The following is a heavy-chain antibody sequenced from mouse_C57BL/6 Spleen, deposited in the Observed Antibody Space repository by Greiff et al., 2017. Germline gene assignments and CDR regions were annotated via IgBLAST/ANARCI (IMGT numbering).Heavy chain of an antibody. CDR1: GFTFSDFY. CDR2: SRNKANDYTT. J-gene: IGHJ1*03. CDR3: ARDALNYYGSSYWYFDV. Sequence: EVMLVESGGGLVQSGRSLRLSCATSGFTFSDFYMEWVRQAPGKGLEWIAASRNKANDYTTEYSASVKGRFIVSRDTSQSILYLQMNALRAEDTAIYYCARDALNYYGSSYWYFDVWGTGTTVTVSS. V-gene: IGHV7-1*01. D-gene: IGHD1-1*01.